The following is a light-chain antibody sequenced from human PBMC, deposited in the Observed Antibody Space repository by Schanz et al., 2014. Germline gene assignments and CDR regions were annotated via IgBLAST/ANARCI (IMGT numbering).Light chain of an antibody. J-gene: IGLJ2*01. CDR3: SSYTRSSPVV. CDR1: SSDVGGYNY. V-gene: IGLV2-14*03. CDR2: DVN. Sequence: SALTQPASVSGSPGQSITISCTGTSSDVGGYNYVSWYQQNPGKAPKLMIYDVNNWPSGVSNRFSGSKSGNTASLTISGXXXEDEADYYCSSYTRSSPVVFGGGTKLTVL.